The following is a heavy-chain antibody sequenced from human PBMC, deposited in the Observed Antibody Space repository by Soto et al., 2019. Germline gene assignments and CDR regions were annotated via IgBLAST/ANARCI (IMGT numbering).Heavy chain of an antibody. V-gene: IGHV3-74*03. CDR1: GFTFSSYW. CDR3: AKDRYGDYGGIDY. Sequence: PGGSLRLSCAASGFTFSSYWMHWVRQTPGKGLVWVSHINSDGSHTTYADSVKGRFTISRDNAKNTLYLQMNSLRAEDTAVYYCAKDRYGDYGGIDYWGQGTMVTVSS. CDR2: INSDGSHT. J-gene: IGHJ4*02. D-gene: IGHD4-17*01.